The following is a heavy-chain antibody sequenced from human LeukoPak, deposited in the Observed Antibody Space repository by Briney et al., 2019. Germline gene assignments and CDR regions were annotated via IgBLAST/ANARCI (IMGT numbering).Heavy chain of an antibody. CDR1: GYSISSGYY. Sequence: SETLSLTCTVSGYSISSGYYWGWIRQSPGRGLEWIASIYYRGSTHYNPSLASLKSRVTISGDTSKNQFSLKLSSVTAADTAVYYCARYREVGATVDYWGQGTLVTVSS. CDR3: ARYREVGATVDY. D-gene: IGHD1-26*01. J-gene: IGHJ4*02. CDR2: IYYRGST. V-gene: IGHV4-38-2*02.